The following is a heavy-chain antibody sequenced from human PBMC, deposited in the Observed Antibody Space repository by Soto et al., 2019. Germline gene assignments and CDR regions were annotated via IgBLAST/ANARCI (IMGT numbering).Heavy chain of an antibody. CDR3: TRQHGSGSYYPFDF. D-gene: IGHD3-10*01. CDR1: GYSFAGYW. Sequence: GESLKISCKGSGYSFAGYWITWVRQKPGQGLEWMXIXYXXXSXIXXXPXXXXHVSISADKSINTAYLQWTILEASDSRIYYCTRQHGSGSYYPFDFRGQGTRVTVSS. J-gene: IGHJ4*02. CDR2: XYXXXSXI. V-gene: IGHV5-51*01.